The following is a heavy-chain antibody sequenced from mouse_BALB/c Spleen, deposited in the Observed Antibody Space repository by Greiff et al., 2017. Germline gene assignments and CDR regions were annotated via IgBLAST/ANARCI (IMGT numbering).Heavy chain of an antibody. CDR1: GYTFTSYW. CDR2: MNPSTGYT. V-gene: IGHV1-7*01. J-gene: IGHJ3*01. CDR3: ARRFCDCNHSD. Sequence: QVQLQQSGAELAKSGASAKMSCKASGYTFTSYWMHWVKQRPGQGLEWIGYMNPSTGYTEHNQKFKDKATLTADKSSSTAYMQLSSLTSGDSAVYYCARRFCDCNHSDWGQGTLVTVTA. D-gene: IGHD2-4*01.